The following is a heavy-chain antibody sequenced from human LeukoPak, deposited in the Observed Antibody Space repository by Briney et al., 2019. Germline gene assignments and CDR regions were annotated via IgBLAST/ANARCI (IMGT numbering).Heavy chain of an antibody. CDR3: ARTAAIEGGYYYYYMDV. V-gene: IGHV4-30-4*08. CDR2: IYYSGST. Sequence: SETLSLTCTVSGGSTSSGDYYWSWIRQPPGKGLEWIGYIYYSGSTYDNPSLKSRVTISVDTSKNQFSLKLSSVTAADTAVYYCARTAAIEGGYYYYYMDVWGKGTTVTVSS. D-gene: IGHD2-2*02. J-gene: IGHJ6*03. CDR1: GGSTSSGDYY.